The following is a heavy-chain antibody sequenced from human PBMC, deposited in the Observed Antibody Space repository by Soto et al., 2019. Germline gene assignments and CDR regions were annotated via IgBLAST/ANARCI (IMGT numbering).Heavy chain of an antibody. Sequence: SATLSLTCAVYGGSFSGYYWSWIGQPPGKGLEWIGEINHSGSTNYNPSLKSRVTISVDTSKNQFSLKLSSVTAADTAVYYCAINSGWLDYYYYGMDVWGQGTTVTVSS. D-gene: IGHD6-19*01. V-gene: IGHV4-34*01. CDR2: INHSGST. CDR1: GGSFSGYY. J-gene: IGHJ6*02. CDR3: AINSGWLDYYYYGMDV.